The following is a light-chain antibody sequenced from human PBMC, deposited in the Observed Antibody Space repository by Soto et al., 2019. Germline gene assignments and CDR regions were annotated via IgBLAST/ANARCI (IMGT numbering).Light chain of an antibody. Sequence: VLTQPPSASGTPGQRVTISCSGSSSNIGSNVVNWYQQLPGTAPKLLIYSNNQRPSGVPDRFSGSKSGTSASLAISGLQSEDETDYYCASWDDSLSAVLFGGGTKVTV. CDR1: SSNIGSNV. V-gene: IGLV1-44*01. CDR2: SNN. CDR3: ASWDDSLSAVL. J-gene: IGLJ2*01.